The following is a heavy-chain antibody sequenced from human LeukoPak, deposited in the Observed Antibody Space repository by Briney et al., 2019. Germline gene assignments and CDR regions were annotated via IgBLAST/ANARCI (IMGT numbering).Heavy chain of an antibody. V-gene: IGHV1-69*13. J-gene: IGHJ6*03. CDR3: ARVRPIFGVVYYYYYYMDV. Sequence: SVRVSCKASGGTFSSYAISWVRQAPGQGLEWMGGIIPIFGTANYAQKFQGRVTITADESTSIAYMELSSLRSEDTAVYYCARVRPIFGVVYYYYYYMDVWGKGTTVTVSS. CDR2: IIPIFGTA. D-gene: IGHD3-3*01. CDR1: GGTFSSYA.